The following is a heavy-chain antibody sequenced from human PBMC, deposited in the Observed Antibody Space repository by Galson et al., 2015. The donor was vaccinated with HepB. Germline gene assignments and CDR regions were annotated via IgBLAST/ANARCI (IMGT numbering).Heavy chain of an antibody. CDR2: ISSSGSTI. V-gene: IGHV3-11*01. CDR3: ARFTDYSNYGTNYYYYYMDV. Sequence: SLRLSCAASGFTFSDYYMSWIRQAPGKGLEWVSYISSSGSTIYYADSVKGRFTISRDNAKNSLSLQMNSLRAEDTAVYYCARFTDYSNYGTNYYYYYMDVWGKGTTVTVSS. D-gene: IGHD4-11*01. J-gene: IGHJ6*03. CDR1: GFTFSDYY.